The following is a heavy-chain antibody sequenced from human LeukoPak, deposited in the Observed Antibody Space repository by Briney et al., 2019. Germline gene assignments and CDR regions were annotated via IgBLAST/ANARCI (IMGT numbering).Heavy chain of an antibody. CDR3: ARRGNRSYWYFDL. D-gene: IGHD1-14*01. V-gene: IGHV4-59*01. CDR2: IYYSGST. J-gene: IGHJ2*01. Sequence: PSETLSLTCNVSGGSISSYYWSWIRQPPGKGLEWIGYIYYSGSTNYNPSLKSRVTISVDTSKNQFSLKLNSVTAADTAVYYCARRGNRSYWYFDLWGRGTLVTVSS. CDR1: GGSISSYY.